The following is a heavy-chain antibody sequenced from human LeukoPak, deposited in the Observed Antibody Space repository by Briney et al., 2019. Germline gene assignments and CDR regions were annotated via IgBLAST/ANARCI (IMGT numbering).Heavy chain of an antibody. CDR1: GYTFTCYD. CDR2: MNPNSGNT. CDR3: ERGGSSGSYYPFDY. V-gene: IGHV1-8*01. Sequence: ASVKVSCKASGYTFTCYDINWVRQATGQGLEWMGWMNPNSGNTGYAQKFQGRVTMTRNTSISTAYMELSSLRSEDTAVYYCERGGSSGSYYPFDYWGQGTLVTVSS. J-gene: IGHJ4*02. D-gene: IGHD3-10*01.